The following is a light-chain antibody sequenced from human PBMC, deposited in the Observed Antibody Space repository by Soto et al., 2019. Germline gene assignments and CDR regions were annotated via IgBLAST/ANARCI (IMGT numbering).Light chain of an antibody. CDR1: DSLLDRGDGNTY. Sequence: DIVMTQTPLSLPVTPGEPASNSFSSSDSLLDRGDGNTYVDWYQMKDGLAPRLLIHDASTRASGIPDRFRGSKSGTDFTLTIRGLEPEDAALYYCQQYGSSPITFGQGTRLEIK. V-gene: IGKV2-40*01. CDR3: QQYGSSPIT. J-gene: IGKJ5*01. CDR2: DAS.